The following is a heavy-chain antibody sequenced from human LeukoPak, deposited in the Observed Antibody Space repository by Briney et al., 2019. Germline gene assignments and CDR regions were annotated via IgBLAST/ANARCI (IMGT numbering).Heavy chain of an antibody. CDR1: GFTFSHYG. D-gene: IGHD2-2*01. Sequence: GTSLRLSCATSGFTFSHYGMHWVRQAPGKRLEWVAVIWSDGSNRYYGDPVKGRFTISRDNAKNSLYLQMNSLRGEDTAVYYCARGGWNTYCSSTSCFDYWGQGTLVTVSS. J-gene: IGHJ4*02. V-gene: IGHV3-33*01. CDR2: IWSDGSNR. CDR3: ARGGWNTYCSSTSCFDY.